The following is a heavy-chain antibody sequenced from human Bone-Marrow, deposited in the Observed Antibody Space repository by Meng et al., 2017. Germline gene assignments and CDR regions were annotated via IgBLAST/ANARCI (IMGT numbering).Heavy chain of an antibody. CDR3: ARRSMDFDY. V-gene: IGHV4-39*07. J-gene: IGHJ4*02. Sequence: GSLRLSCTVSGGSISSSSYYWGWIRQPPGKGLEWIGSIYYSGSTYYNPSLKSRVTISVDTSKNQFSLKLSSVTAADTAVYYCARRSMDFDYWGQGTVVTVSS. CDR1: GGSISSSSYY. CDR2: IYYSGST.